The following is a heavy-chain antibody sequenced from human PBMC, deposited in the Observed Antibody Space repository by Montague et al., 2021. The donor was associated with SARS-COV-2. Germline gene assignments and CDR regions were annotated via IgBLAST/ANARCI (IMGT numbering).Heavy chain of an antibody. CDR2: IWYDGSNK. Sequence: SRRLSCAASGFTFSSYGMHWVRQAPGKGLEWVAVIWYDGSNKYYADSVKGRFTISRDNSKNTLYLQMNSLRAEDTAVYYCARDPPSNWNYDQELDYWGQGTLVTVSS. D-gene: IGHD1-7*01. J-gene: IGHJ4*02. CDR3: ARDPPSNWNYDQELDY. V-gene: IGHV3-33*01. CDR1: GFTFSSYG.